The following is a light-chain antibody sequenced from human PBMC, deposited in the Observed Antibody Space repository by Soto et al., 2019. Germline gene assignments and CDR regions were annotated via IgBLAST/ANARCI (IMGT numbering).Light chain of an antibody. Sequence: EILLTQSPGTLSLSLGERATLSCRASQSVSNRELAWYQQKPGQAPRLLIYGASNRATGISDRFSGSGSGPNFTLTISRLEPEDSAVYYCRQSGSSPPFIFGPGTKWKSN. CDR1: QSVSNRE. V-gene: IGKV3-20*01. J-gene: IGKJ3*01. CDR3: RQSGSSPPFI. CDR2: GAS.